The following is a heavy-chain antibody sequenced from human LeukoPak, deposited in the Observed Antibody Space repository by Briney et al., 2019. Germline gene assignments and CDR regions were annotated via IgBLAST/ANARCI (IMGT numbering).Heavy chain of an antibody. CDR3: ASGYLWFGEFDY. Sequence: SETLSLTCTASGGSIRSYYWSWIRQPPGKGLEWIGYIYYSGSTNYNPSLKSRVTISLDTSKNQFSLKLSSVTAADTAVYYCASGYLWFGEFDYWGQGTLVTVSS. J-gene: IGHJ4*02. CDR2: IYYSGST. CDR1: GGSIRSYY. V-gene: IGHV4-59*01. D-gene: IGHD3-10*01.